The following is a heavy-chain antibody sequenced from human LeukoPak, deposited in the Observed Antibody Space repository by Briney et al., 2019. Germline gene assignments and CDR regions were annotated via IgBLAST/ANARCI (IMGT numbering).Heavy chain of an antibody. CDR1: GGSFSGYY. J-gene: IGHJ4*02. D-gene: IGHD6-13*01. V-gene: IGHV4-34*01. CDR3: ARDESSSLAY. Sequence: SEALSLTCAVYGGSFSGYYWSWIRQPPGKGLEWIGEINHSGSTNYNPSLKSRVTISVDTSKNQFSLKLSSVTAADTAVYYCARDESSSLAYWGQGTLVTVSS. CDR2: INHSGST.